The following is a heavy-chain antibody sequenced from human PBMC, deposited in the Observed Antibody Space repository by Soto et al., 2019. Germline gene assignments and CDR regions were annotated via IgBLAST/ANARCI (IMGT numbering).Heavy chain of an antibody. CDR2: INHSGST. CDR1: GGSFSGYY. J-gene: IGHJ5*02. V-gene: IGHV4-34*01. Sequence: QVQLQQWGAGLLKPSETLSLTCAVYGGSFSGYYWSWIRQPPGKGLEWIGEINHSGSTNYNPSLKSRVTISVDTSKNQFSLKLSSVTAADTAVYYCASTFSSCCENWSDPWGQGTLVTVSS. CDR3: ASTFSSCCENWSDP. D-gene: IGHD2-15*01.